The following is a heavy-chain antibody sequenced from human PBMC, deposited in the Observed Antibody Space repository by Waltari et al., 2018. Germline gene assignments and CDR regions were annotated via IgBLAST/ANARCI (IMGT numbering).Heavy chain of an antibody. CDR3: ARGGGFLTGYAGAFDI. CDR2: ISSSSSTI. D-gene: IGHD3-9*01. Sequence: EVQLVESGGGLVQPGGSLRLSCAASGFTFSSYSMNWVRQAPGKGLDWVSYISSSSSTIYYTDSVKGRFTISRDNAKNSLYLQMNSLRAEDTAVYYCARGGGFLTGYAGAFDIWGQGTMVTVSS. V-gene: IGHV3-48*04. J-gene: IGHJ3*02. CDR1: GFTFSSYS.